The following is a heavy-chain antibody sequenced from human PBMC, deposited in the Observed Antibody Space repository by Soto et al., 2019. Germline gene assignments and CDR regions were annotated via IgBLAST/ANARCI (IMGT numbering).Heavy chain of an antibody. CDR2: IFSNDDK. V-gene: IGHV2-26*01. CDR1: GLSLTNGRLG. J-gene: IGHJ5*02. Sequence: SGPTLVNPTETLTLTCPVSGLSLTNGRLGVSWIRQPPGKALEWLAHIFSNDDKSYSTSLKSRLTISKDISRSQVVLTMTNMDPVDSATYYCALIKDCSRTDCYLASFDPWGQGTLVTVSS. CDR3: ALIKDCSRTDCYLASFDP. D-gene: IGHD2-2*01.